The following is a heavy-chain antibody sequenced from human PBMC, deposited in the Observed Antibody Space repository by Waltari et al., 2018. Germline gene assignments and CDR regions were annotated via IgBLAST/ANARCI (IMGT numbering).Heavy chain of an antibody. Sequence: QVQLVESGGGVVQTGESLRLSCTVSGLDFKIYNFPWNTQTPGRGLEWVAFTRFDGRDKQYADSVRGRFIISRDNSKYTLYLDMYSLRPDDSAVYYCAREGLRPNTEDYRGNGAYDFWGRGTKVTVSS. D-gene: IGHD2-8*01. CDR3: AREGLRPNTEDYRGNGAYDF. V-gene: IGHV3-30*02. CDR1: GLDFKIYN. J-gene: IGHJ3*01. CDR2: TRFDGRDK.